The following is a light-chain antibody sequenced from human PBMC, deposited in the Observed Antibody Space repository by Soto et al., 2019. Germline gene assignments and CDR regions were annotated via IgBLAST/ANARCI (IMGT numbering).Light chain of an antibody. CDR2: AAS. Sequence: DIQMTQSPSSLSACVGDIFTITCGASQSISSYLNWYQQKPGKAPKVLIYAASSLQSGVPSRFSGSGSGTDFTLTINSLQPEDFATYYCQQSYSTPRTFGQGTKVDIK. CDR1: QSISSY. J-gene: IGKJ1*01. CDR3: QQSYSTPRT. V-gene: IGKV1-39*01.